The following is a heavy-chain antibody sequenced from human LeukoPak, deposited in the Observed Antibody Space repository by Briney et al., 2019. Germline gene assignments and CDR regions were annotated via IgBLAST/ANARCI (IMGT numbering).Heavy chain of an antibody. V-gene: IGHV3-21*01. J-gene: IGHJ4*02. CDR2: ISSSSSYI. D-gene: IGHD3-10*01. CDR1: GFTFSSYS. CDR3: ARDWFGETRSFDY. Sequence: PGGSLRLSCAASGFTFSSYSMNWVRQAPGKGLEWVSSISSSSSYIYYADSVKGRFTISRDNAKNSLYLQMTSLGAEDTAVYYCARDWFGETRSFDYWGQGTLVTVSS.